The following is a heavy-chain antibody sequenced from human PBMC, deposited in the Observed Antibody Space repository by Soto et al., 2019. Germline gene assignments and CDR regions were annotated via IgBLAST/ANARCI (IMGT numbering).Heavy chain of an antibody. Sequence: QVQLVQSGAEVKKPGASVKVSCKASAYTFTSYYMHWVRQAPGQGLEWMGIINPSGGSTSYAQKFQGRVTMTRDTSTSTVYMELSSLRSEDSAVYYCARAGGYDYQLDYWGQGTLVTVSS. J-gene: IGHJ4*02. CDR2: INPSGGST. V-gene: IGHV1-46*01. CDR1: AYTFTSYY. CDR3: ARAGGYDYQLDY. D-gene: IGHD5-12*01.